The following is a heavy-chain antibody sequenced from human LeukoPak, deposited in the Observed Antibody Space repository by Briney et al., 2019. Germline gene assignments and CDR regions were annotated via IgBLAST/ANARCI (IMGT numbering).Heavy chain of an antibody. J-gene: IGHJ6*02. V-gene: IGHV4-34*01. CDR1: GGSFSGYY. Sequence: SETLSLTCAVYGGSFSGYYWSWIRQPPGEGLEWIGEINHSGSTNYNPSLKSRVTISVDTSKNQFSLKLSSVTAADTAVYYCARVDTAMARPYYYGMDVWGQGTTVTVSS. CDR3: ARVDTAMARPYYYGMDV. D-gene: IGHD5-18*01. CDR2: INHSGST.